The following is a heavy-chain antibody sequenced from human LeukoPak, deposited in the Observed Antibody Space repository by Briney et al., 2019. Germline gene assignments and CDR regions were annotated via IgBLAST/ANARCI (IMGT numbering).Heavy chain of an antibody. CDR3: ARITGTTGLNFDY. V-gene: IGHV4-39*01. CDR2: IHYSGST. Sequence: SETLSLTCTVSGGSISSSSYYWGWIRQPPGKGLEWIGSIHYSGSTYYNPSLKSRVTISVDTSKNQFSLKLSSVTAADTAVYYCARITGTTGLNFDYWGQGTLVTVSS. CDR1: GGSISSSSYY. D-gene: IGHD1-7*01. J-gene: IGHJ4*02.